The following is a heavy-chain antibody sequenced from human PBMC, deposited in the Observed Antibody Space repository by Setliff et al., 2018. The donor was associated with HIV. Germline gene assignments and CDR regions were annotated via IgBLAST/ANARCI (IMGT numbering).Heavy chain of an antibody. V-gene: IGHV5-51*01. Sequence: GESLKISCKGSGYSFISYWIDWVRQTPGKGLEWMGNIHPRDSDTRYSPSFQGQVTLSVDKSISTAYLQWSSLKASDTAMYYCVRHVSSSAVFDPWGQGTLVTVSS. CDR3: VRHVSSSAVFDP. CDR2: IHPRDSDT. J-gene: IGHJ5*02. D-gene: IGHD3-10*01. CDR1: GYSFISYW.